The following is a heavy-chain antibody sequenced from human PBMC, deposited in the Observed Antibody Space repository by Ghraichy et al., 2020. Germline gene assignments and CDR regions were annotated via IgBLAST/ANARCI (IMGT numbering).Heavy chain of an antibody. Sequence: TLSLTCTVSGGSISSGGYYWSWIRQHPGKGLEWIGYIYYSGSTYYNPSLKSRVTISVDTSKNQFSLKLSSVTAADTAVYYCARDSPGYYYGMDVWGQGTTVTVSS. V-gene: IGHV4-31*03. CDR1: GGSISSGGYY. CDR2: IYYSGST. J-gene: IGHJ6*02. CDR3: ARDSPGYYYGMDV.